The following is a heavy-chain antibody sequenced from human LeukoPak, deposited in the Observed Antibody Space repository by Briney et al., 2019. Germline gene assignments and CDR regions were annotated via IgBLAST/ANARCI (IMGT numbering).Heavy chain of an antibody. Sequence: PSETLSLTCTVSGGSISSYYWSWIRQPAGKGLEWIGRIYTSGSTNYNPSLKSRVTMSVNMSKNQFSLKLSSVTAADTAVYYCARTISYYDSSGYLTSYNWFDPWGQGTLVTVSS. D-gene: IGHD3-22*01. CDR1: GGSISSYY. CDR3: ARTISYYDSSGYLTSYNWFDP. J-gene: IGHJ5*02. V-gene: IGHV4-4*07. CDR2: IYTSGST.